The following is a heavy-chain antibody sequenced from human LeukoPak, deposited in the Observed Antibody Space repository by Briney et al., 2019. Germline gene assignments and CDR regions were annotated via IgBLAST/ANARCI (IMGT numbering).Heavy chain of an antibody. CDR2: IYYSGST. J-gene: IGHJ4*02. Sequence: SETLSLTCTVSGGSISSSSYYWGWIRQPPGTGLEWIGSIYYSGSTYYNPSLKSRVTISVDTSKNQFSLKLSSVTAADTAVYYCARTNDYYGSGSYYYEFDYWGQGTLVTVSS. CDR1: GGSISSSSYY. V-gene: IGHV4-39*01. D-gene: IGHD3-10*01. CDR3: ARTNDYYGSGSYYYEFDY.